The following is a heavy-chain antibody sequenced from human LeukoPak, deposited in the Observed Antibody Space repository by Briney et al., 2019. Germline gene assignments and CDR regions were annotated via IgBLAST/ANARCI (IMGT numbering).Heavy chain of an antibody. V-gene: IGHV1-2*02. J-gene: IGHJ4*02. CDR2: INPNSGGT. D-gene: IGHD2-2*01. Sequence: ASVKVSCKASGYTFTGYYMHWVRQAPGQGLEWMGWINPNSGGTNYAQKFQGRVTMTRDTSISTAYMELSRLRSDDTAVYYCAGGGRYCSSTSCLYFDYWGQGTLVTVSS. CDR1: GYTFTGYY. CDR3: AGGGRYCSSTSCLYFDY.